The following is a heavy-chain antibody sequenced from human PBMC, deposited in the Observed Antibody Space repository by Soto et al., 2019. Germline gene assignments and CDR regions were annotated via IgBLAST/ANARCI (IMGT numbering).Heavy chain of an antibody. V-gene: IGHV4-61*08. CDR1: GGSISSGAYS. D-gene: IGHD3-10*01. CDR3: ARASGLPVYYYYYGVDV. J-gene: IGHJ6*02. Sequence: SETLSLTCTVSGGSISSGAYSWSWNRQPQGKGLDWTGYSNESGTTNSNPSLKSRVTISVDTSKNQFSLKLSSVTAADTAVYYCARASGLPVYYYYYGVDVWGQGTTVTVSS. CDR2: SNESGTT.